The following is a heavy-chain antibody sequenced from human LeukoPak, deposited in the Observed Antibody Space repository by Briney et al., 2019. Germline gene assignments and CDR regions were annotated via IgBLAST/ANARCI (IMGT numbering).Heavy chain of an antibody. V-gene: IGHV3-21*04. D-gene: IGHD4-23*01. CDR1: GFTFSSYS. CDR3: AEGPESPGYGGYPFDY. CDR2: ISSSSSYI. J-gene: IGHJ4*02. Sequence: GGSLRLSCAASGFTFSSYSMNWVRQAPGKGLEWVSSISSSSSYIYYADSVKGRFTISRDNAKNSLYLQMNSLRAEDTAVYYCAEGPESPGYGGYPFDYWGQGTLVTVSS.